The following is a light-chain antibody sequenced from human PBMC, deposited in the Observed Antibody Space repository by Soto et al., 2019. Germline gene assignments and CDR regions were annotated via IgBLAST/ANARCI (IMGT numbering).Light chain of an antibody. CDR3: MQATQPYT. CDR1: QSLVHSDGNSY. Sequence: DFVMTQTPLSSPVTLGQPASISCRSSQSLVHSDGNSYLSWLHQRPGQPPRLLIYMISNRFSGVPDRFSGGGAETDFTLKISRVEPEDVGVYYCMQATQPYTFGQGTKLEIK. V-gene: IGKV2-24*01. J-gene: IGKJ2*01. CDR2: MIS.